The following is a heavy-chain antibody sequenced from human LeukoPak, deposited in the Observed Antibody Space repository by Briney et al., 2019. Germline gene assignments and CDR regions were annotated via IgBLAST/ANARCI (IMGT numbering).Heavy chain of an antibody. Sequence: GGSLRLSCAASGFTFSSYGMHWVRQAPGKGLEWVAVIWYDGSNKYYADSVKGRFTISRDNSKNTLYLQMNSLRAEDTAVYYCASVTAAQPRFDYWGQGTLVTVSS. J-gene: IGHJ4*02. D-gene: IGHD1-14*01. CDR1: GFTFSSYG. CDR3: ASVTAAQPRFDY. CDR2: IWYDGSNK. V-gene: IGHV3-33*01.